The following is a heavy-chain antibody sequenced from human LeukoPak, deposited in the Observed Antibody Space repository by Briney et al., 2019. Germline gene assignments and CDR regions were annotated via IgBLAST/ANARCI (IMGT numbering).Heavy chain of an antibody. V-gene: IGHV3-23*01. D-gene: IGHD2-2*01. Sequence: GGSLRLSCAASGFTFSSYAMSWVRQAPGKGLEWVSAISGSGGSTYYADSVKGRITISRDNSKNRLYLQMNSLRAEETAVYYCAKVLIIVVVPAATRAFDYWGQGTLVTVSS. CDR1: GFTFSSYA. CDR3: AKVLIIVVVPAATRAFDY. CDR2: ISGSGGST. J-gene: IGHJ4*02.